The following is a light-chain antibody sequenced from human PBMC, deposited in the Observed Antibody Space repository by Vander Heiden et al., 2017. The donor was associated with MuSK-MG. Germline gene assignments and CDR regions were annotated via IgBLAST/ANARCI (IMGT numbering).Light chain of an antibody. V-gene: IGKV1-39*01. J-gene: IGKJ2*01. CDR2: AAS. Sequence: DIQMTQSPSSLSASVGDRVTITCRASQSISNYLNWYQHKPGKAPKVLIYAASSLQGGVPSRFSGSGSGTDFTLTISSLQPEDFATYYCQQRDSTPWTFGQGTKLEIK. CDR3: QQRDSTPWT. CDR1: QSISNY.